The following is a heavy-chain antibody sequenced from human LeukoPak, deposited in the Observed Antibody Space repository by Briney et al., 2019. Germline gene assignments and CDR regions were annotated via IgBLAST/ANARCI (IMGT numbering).Heavy chain of an antibody. J-gene: IGHJ4*02. D-gene: IGHD6-13*01. CDR1: GGSFSGYY. CDR2: INHSGST. CDR3: ARGPAAAGTVGLDY. V-gene: IGHV4-34*01. Sequence: SETLSLTCAVYGGSFSGYYWSWIRQPPGKGLEWIGEINHSGSTNYNPSLKSRVTISVDTSKNQFSLKLSSVTAADTAVYYCARGPAAAGTVGLDYWGQGTLVTVSS.